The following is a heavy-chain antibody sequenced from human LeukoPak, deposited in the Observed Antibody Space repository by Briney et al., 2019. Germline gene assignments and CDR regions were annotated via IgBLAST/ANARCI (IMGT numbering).Heavy chain of an antibody. Sequence: PSETLSLTCAASGGSISGSQCCRWVRQPPGKGLEWIGQIYDSGSTDYNPSLKSRVTILVDKPKNQFSLKLSSVTAADTAVYYGARREALLSGYLFQNWGQGTLVTVSS. V-gene: IGHV4-4*02. D-gene: IGHD1-1*01. J-gene: IGHJ4*02. CDR1: GGSISGSQC. CDR3: ARREALLSGYLFQN. CDR2: IYDSGST.